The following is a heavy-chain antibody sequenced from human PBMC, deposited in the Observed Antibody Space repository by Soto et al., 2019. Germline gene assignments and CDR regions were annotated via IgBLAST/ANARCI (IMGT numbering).Heavy chain of an antibody. CDR3: AGLADDSPDEY. J-gene: IGHJ4*01. D-gene: IGHD3-22*01. Sequence: EVQLLESGGGLVQPGGSLRLSFAASGFTFSSYAMSWVRQAPGKGLELVSAISGSGGSTYYADSVKGRFTISRDNSKHTLDLQMNSLRAEDTAVYYCAGLADDSPDEYWGNGTLVTVSS. V-gene: IGHV3-23*01. CDR2: ISGSGGST. CDR1: GFTFSSYA.